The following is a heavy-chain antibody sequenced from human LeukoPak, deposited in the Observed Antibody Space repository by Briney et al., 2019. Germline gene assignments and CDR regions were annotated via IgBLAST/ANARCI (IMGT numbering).Heavy chain of an antibody. J-gene: IGHJ4*02. V-gene: IGHV3-21*01. D-gene: IGHD1-1*01. CDR2: ISSSSSYI. CDR1: GFTFSSYS. Sequence: NPGGSLRLSCAASGFTFSSYSMNWVRQAPGKGLEWVSSISSSSSYIYYADSVKGRFTISRDNAKNSLYLQMNSLRAEDTAVYYCAMNVREESGTIYWGQGTLVTVSS. CDR3: AMNVREESGTIY.